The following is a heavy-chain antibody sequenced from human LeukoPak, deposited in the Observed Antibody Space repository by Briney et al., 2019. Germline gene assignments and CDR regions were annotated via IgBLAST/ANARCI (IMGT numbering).Heavy chain of an antibody. CDR3: ARIGLLSYYYYMDV. CDR1: GGSISSYY. V-gene: IGHV4-59*01. Sequence: SETLSLTCTVSGGSISSYYWSWIRQPPGKGLEWIGYIYYSGSTNCNPSLKSRVTISVDTSKNQFSLKLSSVTAADTAVYYCARIGLLSYYYYMDVWGKGTTVTISS. CDR2: IYYSGST. J-gene: IGHJ6*03.